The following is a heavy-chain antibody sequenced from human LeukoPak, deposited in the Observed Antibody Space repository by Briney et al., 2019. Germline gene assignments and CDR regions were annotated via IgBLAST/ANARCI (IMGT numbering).Heavy chain of an antibody. CDR2: IYTSGST. Sequence: SETLSLTCTVSGGSISSYYWSWIRQPAGKGLEWIGRIYTSGSTNYNPSLKSRVTMSLDTSKNQFSLKLSSVTAADTAVYYCARGNYDILTGYYEGWGQGTLVTVSS. CDR3: ARGNYDILTGYYEG. D-gene: IGHD3-9*01. V-gene: IGHV4-4*07. J-gene: IGHJ4*02. CDR1: GGSISSYY.